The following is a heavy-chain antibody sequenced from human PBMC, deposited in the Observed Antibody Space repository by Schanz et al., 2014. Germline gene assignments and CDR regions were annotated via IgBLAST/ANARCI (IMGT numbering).Heavy chain of an antibody. CDR2: IVPMVNVT. Sequence: QVQLVQSGAEVKKPGSSVKVSCKASGGTFASYTLNWMRQARGQGPELVGRIVPMVNVTLYTHKFQGRVTITADTSTGTAYMQLRSLRSEDTAVYYCGEYGSDSYTDPWGLGTLVTVSS. J-gene: IGHJ5*02. CDR1: GGTFASYT. D-gene: IGHD3-16*02. CDR3: GEYGSDSYTDP. V-gene: IGHV1-69*02.